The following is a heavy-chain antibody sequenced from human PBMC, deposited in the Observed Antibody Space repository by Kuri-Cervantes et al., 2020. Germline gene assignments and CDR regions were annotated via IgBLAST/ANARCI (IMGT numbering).Heavy chain of an antibody. CDR2: IRSKAKSYAT. D-gene: IGHD6-19*01. CDR3: AKTGYSSGWYDYYYMDV. CDR1: GFTFSGSA. Sequence: GESLKISCAASGFTFSGSAMHWVRQASGKGLEWVGRIRSKAKSYATAYAASVRGRFTISRDDSKNTAYLQMNSLKIEDTAVYYCAKTGYSSGWYDYYYMDVWGKGTTVTVSS. J-gene: IGHJ6*03. V-gene: IGHV3-73*01.